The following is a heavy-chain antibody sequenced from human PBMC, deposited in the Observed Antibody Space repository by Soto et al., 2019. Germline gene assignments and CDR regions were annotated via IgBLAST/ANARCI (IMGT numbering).Heavy chain of an antibody. Sequence: LRLSCAASGFTFSSYAMHWVRQAPGKGLEWVAVISYDGSNKYYADSVKGRFTISRDNSKNTLYLQMNSLRAEDTAVYYCASEQLAVLRGVLDYWGQGTLVTVSS. J-gene: IGHJ4*02. CDR2: ISYDGSNK. CDR1: GFTFSSYA. CDR3: ASEQLAVLRGVLDY. D-gene: IGHD1-1*01. V-gene: IGHV3-30-3*01.